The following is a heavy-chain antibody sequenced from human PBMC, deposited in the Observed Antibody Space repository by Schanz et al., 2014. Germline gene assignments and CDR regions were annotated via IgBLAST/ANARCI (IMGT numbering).Heavy chain of an antibody. J-gene: IGHJ4*02. CDR3: ARVPSYYDILTGYLVFDY. Sequence: QVKVVQSGAEVKQPGASVKVSCKASGNTFTSYGFTWVRQAPGQGLEWMGWISGYNGQTNYAQKLQGRVTMTTDTSTSTVYMELRSLRSDDTAVYYCARVPSYYDILTGYLVFDYWGQGTLITVSS. D-gene: IGHD3-9*01. CDR1: GNTFTSYG. V-gene: IGHV1-18*04. CDR2: ISGYNGQT.